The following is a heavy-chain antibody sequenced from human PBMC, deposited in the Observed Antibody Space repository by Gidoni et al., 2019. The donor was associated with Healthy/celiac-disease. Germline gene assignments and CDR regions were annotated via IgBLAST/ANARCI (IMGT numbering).Heavy chain of an antibody. J-gene: IGHJ5*02. Sequence: QLQLQESGPGLVKPSETLSLTCTVSGGSISSSSYYWGWIRQPPGKGLEWIGSIYYSGSPYYNPSLKSRVTISVDTSKNQFSLKLSSVTAADTAVYYCARHFSKNGYSSSPGWFDPWGQGTLVTVSS. V-gene: IGHV4-39*01. CDR1: GGSISSSSYY. CDR2: IYYSGSP. CDR3: ARHFSKNGYSSSPGWFDP. D-gene: IGHD6-13*01.